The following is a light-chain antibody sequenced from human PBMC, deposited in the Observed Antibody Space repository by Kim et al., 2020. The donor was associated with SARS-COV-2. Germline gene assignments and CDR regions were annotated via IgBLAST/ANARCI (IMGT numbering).Light chain of an antibody. Sequence: GKTVTISCTRSSGRIASNYVQWYQQRPGRSPTTVIYEDNQRPSGVPDRFSGSIDSSSNSASLTISGLKTEDEADYYCQSYDSSNWVFGGGTKLTVL. V-gene: IGLV6-57*01. CDR1: SGRIASNY. J-gene: IGLJ3*02. CDR3: QSYDSSNWV. CDR2: EDN.